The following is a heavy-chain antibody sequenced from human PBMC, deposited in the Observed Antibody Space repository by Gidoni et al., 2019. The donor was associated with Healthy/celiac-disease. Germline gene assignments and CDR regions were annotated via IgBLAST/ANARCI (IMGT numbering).Heavy chain of an antibody. D-gene: IGHD3-10*01. V-gene: IGHV3-23*01. Sequence: EVQLLESGGGLVQPGGSLRLSCAASGFTCSSYAMSWVRQAPGKGLECGSAISGSVVITNYADSVKGLFTISRDNSKNTLYLQMNSLRAEDTAVYYGAKVFPPDQVWFGELWAFYYYGMDVWGQGTTVTVSS. CDR1: GFTCSSYA. J-gene: IGHJ6*02. CDR3: AKVFPPDQVWFGELWAFYYYGMDV. CDR2: ISGSVVIT.